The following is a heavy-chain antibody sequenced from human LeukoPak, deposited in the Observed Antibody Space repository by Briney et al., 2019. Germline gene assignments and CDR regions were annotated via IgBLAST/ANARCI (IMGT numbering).Heavy chain of an antibody. J-gene: IGHJ4*02. CDR1: GGTFSSYT. V-gene: IGHV1-69*02. Sequence: ASVKVSCKASGGTFSSYTISWVRQAPGQGLEWMGRIIPILGIANYAQKFQGRVTITADKSTSTAYMELSSLRSEDTAVYYCARGTGLGGDYVPNWGQGTLVTVSS. CDR2: IIPILGIA. D-gene: IGHD4-17*01. CDR3: ARGTGLGGDYVPN.